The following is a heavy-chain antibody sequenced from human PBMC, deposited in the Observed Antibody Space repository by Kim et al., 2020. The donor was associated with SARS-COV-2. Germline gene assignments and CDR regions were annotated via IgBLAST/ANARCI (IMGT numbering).Heavy chain of an antibody. Sequence: GGSLRLSCAASGFTFSSYAMRWVRQAPGMGLDWVSSIGNGGARTAYADSVKGRFTISRDNSKNTLYLQMNSLRAEVTAVYYCARRMSGEIGYTMDVWGQGTTVTVS. CDR2: IGNGGART. CDR1: GFTFSSYA. V-gene: IGHV3-23*01. J-gene: IGHJ6*02. D-gene: IGHD7-27*01. CDR3: ARRMSGEIGYTMDV.